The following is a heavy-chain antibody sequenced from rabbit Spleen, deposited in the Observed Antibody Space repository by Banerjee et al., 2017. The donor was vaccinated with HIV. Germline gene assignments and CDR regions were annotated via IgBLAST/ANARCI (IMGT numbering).Heavy chain of an antibody. CDR1: GFSFSTSYY. J-gene: IGHJ4*01. CDR2: IYADRSGST. CDR3: ARGSAAMTMVITGYYLNL. Sequence: QSLEESGGDLVKPEGSLTLTCTASGFSFSTSYYMCWVHQTPGKGPECIACIYADRSGSTYYANWAKGRFTISRTSSTTVTLEMTSLTAADTATYFCARGSAAMTMVITGYYLNLWGPGTLVTVS. V-gene: IGHV1S40*01. D-gene: IGHD2-1*01.